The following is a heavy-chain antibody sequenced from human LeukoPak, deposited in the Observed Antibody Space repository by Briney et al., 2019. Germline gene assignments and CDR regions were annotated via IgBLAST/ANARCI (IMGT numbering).Heavy chain of an antibody. J-gene: IGHJ4*02. CDR3: ARDYYDSSGYYYGFDY. Sequence: SETLSLTCAVSGGSISSYYWSWIRQPPGKGLEWIGYIYYSGSTNYNPSLKSRVTISVDTSKNQFSLKLSSVTAADTAVYYCARDYYDSSGYYYGFDYWGQGTLVTVSS. CDR1: GGSISSYY. CDR2: IYYSGST. V-gene: IGHV4-59*01. D-gene: IGHD3-22*01.